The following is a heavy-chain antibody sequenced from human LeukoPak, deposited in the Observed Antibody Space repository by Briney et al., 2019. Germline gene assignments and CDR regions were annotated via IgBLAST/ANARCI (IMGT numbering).Heavy chain of an antibody. CDR3: AREGHSSTSPHDAFDI. Sequence: GGSLRLSCAASEFTFSSYRMNWVRQTPGKGLEWVSSISSSSSYIYYADSVKGRFTISRDNAKNSLYLQMNSLRAEDTAVYYCAREGHSSTSPHDAFDIWGQGTMVTVSS. V-gene: IGHV3-21*01. D-gene: IGHD2-2*01. CDR1: EFTFSSYR. J-gene: IGHJ3*02. CDR2: ISSSSSYI.